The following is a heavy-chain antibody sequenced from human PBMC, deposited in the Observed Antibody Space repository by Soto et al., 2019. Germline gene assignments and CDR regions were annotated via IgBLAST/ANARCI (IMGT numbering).Heavy chain of an antibody. CDR1: GGSFSGYY. Sequence: QVQLQQWGAGLLKPSETLSLTCAVYGGSFSGYYWSWIRQPPGKGLEWIGEINHSGSTNYNPSLKSRVTISVDTSKNQFSLKLSSVTAADTAVYYCAGARDGYTHREEYFQHWGQGTLVTVSS. V-gene: IGHV4-34*01. CDR3: AGARDGYTHREEYFQH. CDR2: INHSGST. J-gene: IGHJ1*01. D-gene: IGHD5-12*01.